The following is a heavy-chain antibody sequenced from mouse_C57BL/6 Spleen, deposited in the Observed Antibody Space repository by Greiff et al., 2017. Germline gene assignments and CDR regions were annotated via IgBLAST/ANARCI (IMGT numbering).Heavy chain of an antibody. Sequence: DVMLVESGGGLVQPGGSLSLSCAASGFTFTDYYMSWVRQPPGKALEWLGFIRNKANGYTTEYSASVKGRFTISRDNSQSILYLQMNALRAEDSATYYCARSPWPLFDYWGQGTTLTVSS. V-gene: IGHV7-3*01. CDR2: IRNKANGYTT. J-gene: IGHJ2*01. CDR3: ARSPWPLFDY. CDR1: GFTFTDYY.